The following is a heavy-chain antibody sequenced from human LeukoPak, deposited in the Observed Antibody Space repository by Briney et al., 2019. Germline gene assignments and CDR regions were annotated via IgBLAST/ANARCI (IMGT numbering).Heavy chain of an antibody. D-gene: IGHD1-26*01. CDR1: GGSISSDY. J-gene: IGHJ3*02. CDR2: IYFGGST. V-gene: IGHV4-39*07. Sequence: SETLSLTCTISGGSISSDYWGWFGQPPGKGLGWFGNIYFGGSTYYNPSLKSRVTISIDTSKKHFSLKLSSVTAADTAVYYCARTDIYYPYDTFDIWGQGTMVTVSS. CDR3: ARTDIYYPYDTFDI.